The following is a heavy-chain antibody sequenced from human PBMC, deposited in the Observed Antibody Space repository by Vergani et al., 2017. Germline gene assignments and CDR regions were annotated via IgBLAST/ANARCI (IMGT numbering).Heavy chain of an antibody. Sequence: QVQLVQSGAEVKKPGSSVKVSCKASGGPFKNSAFSWVRQVPGQGLEWMGWINTNTGNPTYAQGFTGRFVFSLDTSVSTAYLQISSLKAEDTAVYYCARANVLRRNWFDPWGQGTLVTVSS. J-gene: IGHJ5*02. CDR2: INTNTGNP. CDR3: ARANVLRRNWFDP. V-gene: IGHV7-4-1*02. CDR1: GGPFKNSA. D-gene: IGHD3-3*01.